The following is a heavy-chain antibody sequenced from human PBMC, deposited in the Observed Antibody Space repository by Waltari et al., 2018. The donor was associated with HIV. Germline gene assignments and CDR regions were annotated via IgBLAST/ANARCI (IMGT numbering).Heavy chain of an antibody. CDR1: GYTFSDYY. CDR2: INPNSGRT. V-gene: IGHV1-2*02. D-gene: IGHD3-22*01. Sequence: QVQLVQSGAEVKKPGASVKVSCKASGYTFSDYYMHWVRQAPGQGLEWRGWINPNSGRTRDAEKFQGRVTMTRDTSISTAYMELSRLRFDDTAVYYCARVFRGTVNYFDSRLGHWGQGTLVTVSS. CDR3: ARVFRGTVNYFDSRLGH. J-gene: IGHJ5*02.